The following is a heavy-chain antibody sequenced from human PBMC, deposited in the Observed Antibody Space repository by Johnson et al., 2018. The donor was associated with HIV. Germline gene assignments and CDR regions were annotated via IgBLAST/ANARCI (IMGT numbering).Heavy chain of an antibody. D-gene: IGHD3-22*01. V-gene: IGHV3-20*04. J-gene: IGHJ3*02. CDR1: GFTFDDFG. CDR2: INWNGGST. Sequence: EVQLVESGGGVVRPGGFLRLSCAASGFTFDDFGMSWVRQAPGKGLEWVSGINWNGGSTGYADSVKGRFTISRDNGKNSLHLQMNSLRAEDTALYYCARGHYYDSSSYYYGSGDAFDIWGQGTMVTVSS. CDR3: ARGHYYDSSSYYYGSGDAFDI.